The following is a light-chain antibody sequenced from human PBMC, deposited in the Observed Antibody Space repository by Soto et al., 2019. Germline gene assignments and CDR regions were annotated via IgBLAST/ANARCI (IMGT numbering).Light chain of an antibody. V-gene: IGKV1-5*01. CDR3: QQYNSDSLT. CDR1: QSISSW. CDR2: DAS. J-gene: IGKJ4*01. Sequence: DIQMTQSPSTLSASVGDRVTITCRASQSISSWLAWYQQQPGKAPKLLSYDASSLESGVPSRFSGSGSGTEFALTICSLQPDDFATYYCQQYNSDSLTFGGGTTVEIK.